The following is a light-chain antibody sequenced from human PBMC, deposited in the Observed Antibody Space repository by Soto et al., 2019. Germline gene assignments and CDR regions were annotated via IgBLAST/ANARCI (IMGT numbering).Light chain of an antibody. Sequence: QSALTQPASVSGSPGQSITISCTGTSSDVGGYNYVSWYQQHPGKAPKLLISEVNNRPSGVSSRFSGSKSGNTASLTISGLQAEDEADYYCSSYTSSSTLSGFGTGTKVTVL. CDR1: SSDVGGYNY. V-gene: IGLV2-14*01. J-gene: IGLJ1*01. CDR3: SSYTSSSTLSG. CDR2: EVN.